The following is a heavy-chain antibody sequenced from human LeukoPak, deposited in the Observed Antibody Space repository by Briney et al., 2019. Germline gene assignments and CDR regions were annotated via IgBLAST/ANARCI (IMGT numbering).Heavy chain of an antibody. CDR2: ISYDGSNK. CDR1: GFTFSSYG. D-gene: IGHD6-13*01. J-gene: IGHJ6*02. CDR3: AKSISRGKQQLVPGGRYYYYYYGMDV. V-gene: IGHV3-30*18. Sequence: PGRSLRLSCAASGFTFSSYGMHWVRQAPGKGLEWVAVISYDGSNKYYADSVKGRFTISRGNSKNTLYLQMNSLRAEDTAVYYCAKSISRGKQQLVPGGRYYYYYYGMDVWGQGTTVTVSS.